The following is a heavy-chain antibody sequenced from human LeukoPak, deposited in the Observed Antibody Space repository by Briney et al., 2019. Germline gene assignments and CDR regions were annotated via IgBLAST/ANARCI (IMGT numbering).Heavy chain of an antibody. J-gene: IGHJ3*02. Sequence: WIRQPPGKGLEWVSGINWNGGSTGYADSVKGRFTISRDNAKNSLYLQMNSLRAEDTALYHCARARGYCSGGSCYNAFDIWGQGTMVTVSS. CDR3: ARARGYCSGGSCYNAFDI. CDR2: INWNGGST. V-gene: IGHV3-20*01. D-gene: IGHD2-15*01.